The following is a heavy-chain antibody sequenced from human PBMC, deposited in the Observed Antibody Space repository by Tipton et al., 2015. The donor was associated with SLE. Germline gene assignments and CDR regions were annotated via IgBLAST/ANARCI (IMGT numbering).Heavy chain of an antibody. J-gene: IGHJ6*03. CDR2: VFRGGST. D-gene: IGHD6-19*01. V-gene: IGHV4-34*12. CDR1: GDSLSGQY. Sequence: TLSLTCSVYGDSLSGQYWSWIRQPPGKGLEWIGEVFRGGSTNYSPSLESRVTITVDMSKNQFSLRLISVTAADTAVYYCARGVAGYYFYYYLDVWGSGTAVTVSS. CDR3: ARGVAGYYFYYYLDV.